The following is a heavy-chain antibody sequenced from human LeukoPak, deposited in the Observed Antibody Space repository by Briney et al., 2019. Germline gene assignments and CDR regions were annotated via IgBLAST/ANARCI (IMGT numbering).Heavy chain of an antibody. Sequence: ASVKVSCKASGYTFTSYGISWVRQAPGQGLEWMGWISAYNGNTNYAQKLQGRVTMTTDTSTITAYMELRSLRSDDTAVYYCARRIYDFWSGYYYYYYCMDVWGKGTTVTVSS. V-gene: IGHV1-18*01. CDR1: GYTFTSYG. J-gene: IGHJ6*03. CDR3: ARRIYDFWSGYYYYYYCMDV. D-gene: IGHD3-3*01. CDR2: ISAYNGNT.